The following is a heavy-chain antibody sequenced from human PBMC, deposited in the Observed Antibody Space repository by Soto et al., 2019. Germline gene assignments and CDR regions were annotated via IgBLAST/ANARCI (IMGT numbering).Heavy chain of an antibody. J-gene: IGHJ6*02. CDR1: GGSISSSSYY. CDR2: IYYSGST. Sequence: QLQLQESGPGLVKPSETLSLTCTVSGGSISSSSYYWGWIRQPPGKGLEWIGSIYYSGSTYYNPSLKSRVTIAVETSKNQFSLQLSSVTAADTAVYYCARPSPALYSSGWTYGMDVWGQGTTVTVSS. V-gene: IGHV4-39*01. CDR3: ARPSPALYSSGWTYGMDV. D-gene: IGHD6-19*01.